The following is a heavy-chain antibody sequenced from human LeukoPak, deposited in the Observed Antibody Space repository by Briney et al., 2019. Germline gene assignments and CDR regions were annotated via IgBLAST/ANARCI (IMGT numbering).Heavy chain of an antibody. D-gene: IGHD6-13*01. Sequence: GGSLRLSCAASGFTFSSYAMSWVRQAPGKWLEWVSAISSSGSTIYYADSVKGRFTISRDNAKNSLYLQMNSLRAEDTAVYYCAKDPRRYSRTGGYFDYWGQGTLVTVSS. V-gene: IGHV3-23*01. CDR2: ISSSGSTI. CDR1: GFTFSSYA. CDR3: AKDPRRYSRTGGYFDY. J-gene: IGHJ4*02.